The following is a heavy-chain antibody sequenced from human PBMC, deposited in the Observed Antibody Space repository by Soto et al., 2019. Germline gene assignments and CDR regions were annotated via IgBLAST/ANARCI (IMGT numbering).Heavy chain of an antibody. Sequence: GGSQRLFCAAYGFTYGACCMNWIRPVPGQELEWVANIVAHGGEKYFVDSVQGRFTISRDNAKNSLFLQMTGLSVEDTAVYYCARQGRDGGRPPGYYGMYVWGQGTTVTVSS. CDR2: IVAHGGEK. CDR1: GFTYGACC. J-gene: IGHJ6*02. CDR3: ARQGRDGGRPPGYYGMYV. D-gene: IGHD3-16*01. V-gene: IGHV3-7*01.